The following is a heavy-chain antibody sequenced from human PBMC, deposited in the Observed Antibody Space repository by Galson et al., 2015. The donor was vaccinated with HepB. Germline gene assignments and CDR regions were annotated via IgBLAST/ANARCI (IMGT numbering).Heavy chain of an antibody. CDR3: ARGQRAPESTKLQFDY. V-gene: IGHV4-59*01. CDR1: GGSISSYY. J-gene: IGHJ4*02. Sequence: QVQLQESGPGLVKPSETLPLTCTVSGGSISSYYWSWIRQPPGKGLEWIGYIYYSGSTNYNPSLKSRVTISVDTSKNQFSLKLSSVTAADTAVYYCARGQRAPESTKLQFDYWGQGTLVTVSS. CDR2: IYYSGST. D-gene: IGHD1-14*01.